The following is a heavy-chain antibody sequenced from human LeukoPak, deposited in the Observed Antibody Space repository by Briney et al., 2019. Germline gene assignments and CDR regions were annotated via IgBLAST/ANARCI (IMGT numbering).Heavy chain of an antibody. CDR1: GFTFTTYA. CDR2: IAGSGGST. J-gene: IGHJ4*02. CDR3: AKHVASDF. V-gene: IGHV3-23*01. Sequence: GGSLRLSCAASGFTFTTYAMSWVRQAPGKGLEWVSSIAGSGGSTYYADSVKGRFTISRDSSENTLYLQMNSLRAEDTAVYYCAKHVASDFWGQGTLVTVSS.